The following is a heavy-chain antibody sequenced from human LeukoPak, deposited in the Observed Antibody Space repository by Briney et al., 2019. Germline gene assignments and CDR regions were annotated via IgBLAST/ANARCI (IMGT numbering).Heavy chain of an antibody. CDR3: ATRGGDFWSGFDN. V-gene: IGHV1-24*01. D-gene: IGHD3-3*01. J-gene: IGHJ5*02. CDR2: FDPEQATT. Sequence: GASVKVSCKVSGYSLSDLNIQWVRQAPGKGLECMGGFDPEQATTIYAQKFQGRLTMTEEISTDTVYMELSSLTSEDTAVYYCATRGGDFWSGFDNWGQGTLVTVSS. CDR1: GYSLSDLN.